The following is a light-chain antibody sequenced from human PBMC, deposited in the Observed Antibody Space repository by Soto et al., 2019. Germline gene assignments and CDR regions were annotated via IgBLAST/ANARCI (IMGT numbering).Light chain of an antibody. Sequence: DVVMTQSPLSLPVTLGQPASISCRSSQSLIHSDGNTYLNWFQQRPGQSPRRLIYEVSARYSGVPERFSGSGSGTDFTLKISRVEAEDVGVYYCMQGTHWPWTFGQGTEVEIK. J-gene: IGKJ1*01. CDR1: QSLIHSDGNTY. V-gene: IGKV2-30*02. CDR3: MQGTHWPWT. CDR2: EVS.